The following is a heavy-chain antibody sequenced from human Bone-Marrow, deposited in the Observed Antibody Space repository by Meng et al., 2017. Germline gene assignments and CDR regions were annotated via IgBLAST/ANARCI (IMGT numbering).Heavy chain of an antibody. J-gene: IGHJ4*02. Sequence: VPLQSSGPLLVKRSQTLGLTIACSGYSVSGNRALRHWVRQSPSRGLAWLGHTYYRSQWPSHYGASVKSLLSIYADTSRNQFALILYSVTPEDTAVYYCASWYGESWGQGTLVTVSS. V-gene: IGHV6-1*01. CDR2: TYYRSQWPS. CDR1: GYSVSGNRAL. CDR3: ASWYGES. D-gene: IGHD3-10*01.